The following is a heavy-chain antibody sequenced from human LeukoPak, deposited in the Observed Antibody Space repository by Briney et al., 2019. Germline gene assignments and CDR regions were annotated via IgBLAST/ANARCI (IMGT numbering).Heavy chain of an antibody. D-gene: IGHD3-10*01. Sequence: PGGSLRLSCAASGFTVSSNYMSWVRQAPGKGLEWVSLIYSGGSTYYADSVKGRFIISRDSSKNTLYLQVNSLRAEDTAVYYCAREVRGGNSFDYWGQGTLVTVSS. V-gene: IGHV3-66*01. CDR1: GFTVSSNY. CDR3: AREVRGGNSFDY. J-gene: IGHJ4*02. CDR2: IYSGGST.